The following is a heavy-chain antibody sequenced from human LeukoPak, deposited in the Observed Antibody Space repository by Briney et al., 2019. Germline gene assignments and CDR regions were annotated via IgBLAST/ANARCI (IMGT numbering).Heavy chain of an antibody. Sequence: SETLSLTCTVPGGSISSYYWSWIRQPPGKGLEWIGYIYYSGSTNYNPSLKSRVTISVDTSKNQFSLKLSSVTAADTAVYYCARTNTAPNWFDPWGQGTLVTVSS. D-gene: IGHD2-21*02. CDR3: ARTNTAPNWFDP. V-gene: IGHV4-59*01. J-gene: IGHJ5*02. CDR2: IYYSGST. CDR1: GGSISSYY.